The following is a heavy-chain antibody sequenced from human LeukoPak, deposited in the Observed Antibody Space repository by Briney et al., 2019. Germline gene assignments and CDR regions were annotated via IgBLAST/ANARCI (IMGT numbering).Heavy chain of an antibody. CDR2: VYYSGST. D-gene: IGHD2-15*01. CDR1: GGSISSYF. Sequence: KPSETLSLTCTVSGGSISSYFWSWIRQPPGKGLEWIGYVYYSGSTNYNPSLKSRVTISVDTSKNQFSLKLSSVTAADTAVYYCARTGPRYCSGGSCYDYLHYFDYWGQGTLVTVSS. V-gene: IGHV4-59*12. CDR3: ARTGPRYCSGGSCYDYLHYFDY. J-gene: IGHJ4*02.